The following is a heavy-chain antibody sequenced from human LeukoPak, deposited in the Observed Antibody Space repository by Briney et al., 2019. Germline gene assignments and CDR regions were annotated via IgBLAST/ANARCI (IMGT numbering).Heavy chain of an antibody. D-gene: IGHD2-2*01. V-gene: IGHV3-11*04. CDR2: ISSSDTTI. Sequence: GESLKISCAGSGFTFSDYYMSWIRQAPGKGLEGVSYISSSDTTIYYADSVKGRFTISRDNAQNSLYLQMNTLRADDTAVYYCARADCSSTSCYELDYWGQGTLVTVSS. CDR3: ARADCSSTSCYELDY. CDR1: GFTFSDYY. J-gene: IGHJ4*02.